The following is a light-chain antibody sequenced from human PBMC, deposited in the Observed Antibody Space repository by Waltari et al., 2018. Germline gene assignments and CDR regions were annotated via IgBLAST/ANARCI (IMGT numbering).Light chain of an antibody. CDR3: QSADSSGTYQGDVV. CDR1: ALPKQY. J-gene: IGLJ2*01. CDR2: KDS. V-gene: IGLV3-25*03. Sequence: SYELTQPPSVSVSPGQTARITCSGDALPKQYAYWYQQKPGQAPVLVIYKDSERPSGIPERFSGSSSGTTVTLTISGVQAEDEADYYCQSADSSGTYQGDVVFGGGTKLTVL.